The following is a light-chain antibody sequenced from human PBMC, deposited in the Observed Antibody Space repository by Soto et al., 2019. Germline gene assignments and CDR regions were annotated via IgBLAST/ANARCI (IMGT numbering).Light chain of an antibody. Sequence: QSVLTQPPSLSGAPGQRVTISCTGTSSDIGSYNRVSWYQQPPGTAPKLIIYEVNNRPSGVPDRFSGSKSGNTASLTISGLQAEDEADYYCNSFTTSSTYVFGTGTKVTV. V-gene: IGLV2-18*02. CDR3: NSFTTSSTYV. J-gene: IGLJ1*01. CDR1: SSDIGSYNR. CDR2: EVN.